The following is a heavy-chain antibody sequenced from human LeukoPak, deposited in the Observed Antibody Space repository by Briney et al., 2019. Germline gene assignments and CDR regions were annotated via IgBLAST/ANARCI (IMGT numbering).Heavy chain of an antibody. J-gene: IGHJ4*02. D-gene: IGHD2-2*01. V-gene: IGHV3-66*02. CDR2: IYSGGST. Sequence: GGSLRLSCAASGFTVSSNYMSWVRQAPGKGLEWVSAIYSGGSTYYADSVKGRFTISRDNSKNTLYLQMNSLRAEDTAVYYCAGGTVVPAATFDYWGQGTLVTVSS. CDR3: AGGTVVPAATFDY. CDR1: GFTVSSNY.